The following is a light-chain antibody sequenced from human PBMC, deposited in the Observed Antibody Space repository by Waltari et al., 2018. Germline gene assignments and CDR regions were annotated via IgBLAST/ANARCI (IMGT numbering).Light chain of an antibody. V-gene: IGLV2-14*03. CDR2: DVS. Sequence: QSALPQPASVSGSPGTSITTPCTGTSRDFGSYTYVSWYQQHPGKAPKLMIYDVSNRHSGVSSLFSGSKSGNTASLTISGLQTEDEADYYCNSYTSSNTLVFGGGTKLTVL. CDR3: NSYTSSNTLV. CDR1: SRDFGSYTY. J-gene: IGLJ2*01.